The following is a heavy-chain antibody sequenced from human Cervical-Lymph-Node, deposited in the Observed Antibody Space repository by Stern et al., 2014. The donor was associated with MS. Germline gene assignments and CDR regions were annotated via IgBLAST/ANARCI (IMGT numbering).Heavy chain of an antibody. Sequence: QVQLVQSGAEVKKPGASVKVSCKVSGYTLSKLSMYWVRQAPGKGLEWLGGFDPEDAEKIYARKFKGRVTMTEDTSTDTAYMELSSLRSEDTAVYYCATGFSGSYFRYYYYGLDVWGQGTTVTVSS. V-gene: IGHV1-24*01. D-gene: IGHD1-26*01. CDR1: GYTLSKLS. CDR3: ATGFSGSYFRYYYYGLDV. J-gene: IGHJ6*02. CDR2: FDPEDAEK.